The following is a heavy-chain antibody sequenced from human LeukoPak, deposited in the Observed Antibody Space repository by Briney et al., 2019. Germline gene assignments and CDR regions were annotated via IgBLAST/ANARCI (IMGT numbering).Heavy chain of an antibody. Sequence: PGRSLRLSCAASGFTFNNYGMHWVRQAPGKGLEWVAVISYDGSNKYYADSVKGRFTISRDNSKNTVHLQMNSLRAEDTAVYYCARVDCSGGSCYSALTLWGQGTLVTVSS. J-gene: IGHJ4*02. CDR3: ARVDCSGGSCYSALTL. CDR1: GFTFNNYG. V-gene: IGHV3-30*03. D-gene: IGHD2-15*01. CDR2: ISYDGSNK.